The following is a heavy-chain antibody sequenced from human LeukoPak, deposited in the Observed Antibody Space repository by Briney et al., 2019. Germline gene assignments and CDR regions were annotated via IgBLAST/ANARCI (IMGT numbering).Heavy chain of an antibody. Sequence: SGTLSLTCAVFGDSINSINWWSWVRQPPGKGLEWIGETWQNGQTNYNPSLKSRVTISVDTSKNQFSLKMTSLTAADTAVYYCARDREVWGVDYYYYYMDVWGKGTTVTVSS. V-gene: IGHV4-4*02. D-gene: IGHD3-16*01. CDR1: GDSINSINW. CDR2: TWQNGQT. CDR3: ARDREVWGVDYYYYYMDV. J-gene: IGHJ6*03.